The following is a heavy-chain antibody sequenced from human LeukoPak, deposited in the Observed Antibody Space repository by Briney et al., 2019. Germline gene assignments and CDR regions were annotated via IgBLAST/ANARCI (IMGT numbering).Heavy chain of an antibody. Sequence: PSETLSLTCSVSGGSISSGYWSWIRRPPGKGLEWIAYIYNSGRSNYNPSLKSRVTISLDTSKNQFSLKLSSVTAADTAVYYCAGGYGASWFDPWGQGTLVTVSS. V-gene: IGHV4-59*01. CDR3: AGGYGASWFDP. J-gene: IGHJ5*02. D-gene: IGHD4/OR15-4a*01. CDR1: GGSISSGY. CDR2: IYNSGRS.